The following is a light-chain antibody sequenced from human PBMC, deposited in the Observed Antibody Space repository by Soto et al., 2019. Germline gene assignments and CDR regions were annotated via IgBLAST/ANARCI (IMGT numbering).Light chain of an antibody. CDR1: QSVSSS. CDR2: YAS. V-gene: IGKV3-11*01. J-gene: IGKJ2*01. CDR3: QQRSDWPRT. Sequence: EIVLTQSPGTLSLSPGEVATLSCRASQSVSSSLAWYQQKPGQVPRLLIEYASNRAAGIPARFSGSGSGTGFTLAISSLEPEDFALYYCQQRSDWPRTFGQGTKLEIK.